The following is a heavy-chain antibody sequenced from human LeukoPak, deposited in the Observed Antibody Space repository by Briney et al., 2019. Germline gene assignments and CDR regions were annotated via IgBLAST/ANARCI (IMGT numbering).Heavy chain of an antibody. Sequence: SVKVSCKASGGTFSSYAISWVRQAPGQGLEWMGGIIPIFGTANYAQKFQGRVTITADESTSTAYMELSSLRSEDTAVYYCARGKIAAAVLNWFDPWGQGTLVTVSS. CDR1: GGTFSSYA. CDR3: ARGKIAAAVLNWFDP. V-gene: IGHV1-69*13. CDR2: IIPIFGTA. J-gene: IGHJ5*02. D-gene: IGHD6-13*01.